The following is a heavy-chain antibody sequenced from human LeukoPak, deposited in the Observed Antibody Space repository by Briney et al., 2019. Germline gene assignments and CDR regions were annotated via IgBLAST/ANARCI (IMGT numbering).Heavy chain of an antibody. CDR3: ARDRAANQDWVEFDP. V-gene: IGHV3-66*03. J-gene: IGHJ5*02. CDR2: IRDSGEA. Sequence: GGSLTLSCAASGFTFDISTMHWVRQAPGKGLEWVGLIRDSGEAFYADFARGRFAISRDESENTLYLQMNSLRVEDTAVYFCARDRAANQDWVEFDPWGQGTPVIVSS. D-gene: IGHD3/OR15-3a*01. CDR1: GFTFDIST.